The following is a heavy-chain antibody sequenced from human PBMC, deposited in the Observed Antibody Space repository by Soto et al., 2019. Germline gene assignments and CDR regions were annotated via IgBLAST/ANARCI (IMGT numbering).Heavy chain of an antibody. CDR1: GYAFTSYG. V-gene: IGHV1-18*01. CDR2: ISAYNGNT. CDR3: ARSKLGFGELFSSRFYYGMDV. D-gene: IGHD3-10*01. J-gene: IGHJ6*02. Sequence: ASVKVSCKASGYAFTSYGISWVRQDTGQGLEWMGWISAYNGNTNYAQKLQGRVTMTTDTSTSTAYMELRSLRSDDTAVYYCARSKLGFGELFSSRFYYGMDVWGQGTTVTVSS.